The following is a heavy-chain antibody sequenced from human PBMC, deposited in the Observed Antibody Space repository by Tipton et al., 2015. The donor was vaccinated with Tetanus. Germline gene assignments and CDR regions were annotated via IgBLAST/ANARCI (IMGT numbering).Heavy chain of an antibody. V-gene: IGHV3-53*01. CDR2: IYSGGNT. D-gene: IGHD2-15*01. J-gene: IGHJ4*02. Sequence: SLRLSCAASGFSARSKYMSWVRQAAGRGLEWVSVIYSGGNTHYVDSVKGRFTISRDNSKNTLYLQMNSLRAEDTAVYYCAREADCSGGSCFSGDLDNWGQGTQVTVSS. CDR3: AREADCSGGSCFSGDLDN. CDR1: GFSARSKY.